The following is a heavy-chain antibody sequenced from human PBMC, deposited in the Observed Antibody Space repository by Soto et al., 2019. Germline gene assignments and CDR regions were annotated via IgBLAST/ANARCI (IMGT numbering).Heavy chain of an antibody. Sequence: QVQLVQSGAEVKKPGASVKVSCKASGYTFTSYDINWVRQATGQGLEWMGWMIPNSGNTVYAQKFQSRVSMTRNISISTAYMELTSLTSEDTAVYYCARGSSAWYDPWGQGTLVTVSP. CDR3: ARGSSAWYDP. D-gene: IGHD6-19*01. CDR1: GYTFTSYD. J-gene: IGHJ5*02. V-gene: IGHV1-8*01. CDR2: MIPNSGNT.